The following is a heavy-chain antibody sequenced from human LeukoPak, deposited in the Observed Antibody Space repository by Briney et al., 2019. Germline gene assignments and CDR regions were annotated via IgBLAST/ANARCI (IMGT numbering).Heavy chain of an antibody. J-gene: IGHJ5*02. D-gene: IGHD2-2*01. Sequence: GRSLRLSCAASGFTFSSYAMHWVRQAPGKGLEWVAVISYDGSNKYYADSVKGRFTISRDNSKNTLYLQMNSLRAEDTAVYYCARDHCSSTSCSLGWFDPWGQGTLVTVSS. CDR1: GFTFSSYA. CDR2: ISYDGSNK. V-gene: IGHV3-30-3*01. CDR3: ARDHCSSTSCSLGWFDP.